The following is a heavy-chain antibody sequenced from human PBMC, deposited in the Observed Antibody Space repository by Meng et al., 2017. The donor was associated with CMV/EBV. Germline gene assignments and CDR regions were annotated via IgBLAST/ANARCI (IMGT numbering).Heavy chain of an antibody. CDR1: GFRFSIYA. Sequence: GGSLRLSCAASGFRFSIYAMYWVRQAPGKGLEFVSLISSDGSNTYYRDSVKGRFTISRDNSKNTLYLQMNSLRAEDTAVYYCARVHFGDYGMDYWGQGTLVTVSS. CDR2: ISSDGSNT. V-gene: IGHV3-64*02. D-gene: IGHD4-17*01. J-gene: IGHJ4*02. CDR3: ARVHFGDYGMDY.